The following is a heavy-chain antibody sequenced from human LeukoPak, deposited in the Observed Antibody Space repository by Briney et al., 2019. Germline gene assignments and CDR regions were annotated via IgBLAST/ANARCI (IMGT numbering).Heavy chain of an antibody. V-gene: IGHV4-34*01. CDR2: INHGGST. Sequence: PSESLSLTCAVDGGSVSGYYWSWVRQPRGKGLEWIGEINHGGSTNYNPSLKSRLTISVDTSNNPFSLKLSSVTAADTAVYYCARALLRGCSSTSCSYYFDYWGQGTLVTVSS. D-gene: IGHD2-2*01. J-gene: IGHJ4*02. CDR1: GGSVSGYY. CDR3: ARALLRGCSSTSCSYYFDY.